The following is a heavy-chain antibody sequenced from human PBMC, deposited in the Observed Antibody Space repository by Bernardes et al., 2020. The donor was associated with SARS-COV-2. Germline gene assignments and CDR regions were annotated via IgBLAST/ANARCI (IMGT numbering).Heavy chain of an antibody. V-gene: IGHV3-23*01. CDR3: GKVVTGVAAAATDGFDF. D-gene: IGHD6-13*01. CDR1: GFSFRDYA. Sequence: GGSLRLSCAASGFSFRDYAISWARQAPGKGLEWVSSISGSGVSTLYADSVKGRFIVSRENSRDTVYLQLSNLRAEDTGFYYCGKVVTGVAAAATDGFDFWGQGTLVTVSS. CDR2: ISGSGVST. J-gene: IGHJ4*02.